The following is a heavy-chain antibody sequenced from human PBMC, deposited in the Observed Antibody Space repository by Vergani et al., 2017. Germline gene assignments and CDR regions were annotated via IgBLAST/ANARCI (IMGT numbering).Heavy chain of an antibody. CDR3: TTGFPGSSWSTY. CDR2: ISYDGTQK. CDR1: GFTSSYYG. V-gene: IGHV3-30*03. D-gene: IGHD6-13*01. Sequence: QVHLVESGGGVFQPGRSLRLSCVVSGFTSSYYGMHWVRQAPGKGLEWVAVISYDGTQKYYADSVKGRFTISRDNSKSTLYLQMNSLKTEDTAVYYCTTGFPGSSWSTYWGQGTLVTVSS. J-gene: IGHJ4*01.